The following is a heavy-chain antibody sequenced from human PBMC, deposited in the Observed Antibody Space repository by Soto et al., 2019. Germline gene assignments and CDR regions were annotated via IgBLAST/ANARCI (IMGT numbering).Heavy chain of an antibody. CDR3: PREVIRGIAFDY. CDR1: GGSISSGDYY. CDR2: IYYSGRT. J-gene: IGHJ4*02. V-gene: IGHV4-30-4*01. D-gene: IGHD3-10*01. Sequence: SETLSLTCTVSGGSISSGDYYWSWIRQPPGKGLEWIGYIYYSGRTYYNPSLKSRVTISVDTSKNQFSLKLTSMAAADAAVYYCPREVIRGIAFDYWGQGTLLTVSS.